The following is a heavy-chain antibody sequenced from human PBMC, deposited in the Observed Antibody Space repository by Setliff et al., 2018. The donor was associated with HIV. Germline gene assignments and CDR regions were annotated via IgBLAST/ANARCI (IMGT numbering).Heavy chain of an antibody. J-gene: IGHJ4*02. CDR3: ASRRGIEFYFDI. V-gene: IGHV4-34*01. CDR2: IYHSGST. Sequence: SETLSLTCAVYGAPFSGFYWSWIRQTPGKGLEWIGEIYHSGSTNYNPSLKSRVTISVDKSKNHFSLKLSSVTAADTGVYYCASRRGIEFYFDIWGQGTPVTVSS. CDR1: GAPFSGFY. D-gene: IGHD3-10*01.